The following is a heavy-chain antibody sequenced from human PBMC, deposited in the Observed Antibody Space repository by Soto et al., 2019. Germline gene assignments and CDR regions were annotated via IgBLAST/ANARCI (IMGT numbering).Heavy chain of an antibody. CDR1: GGSTSSFY. J-gene: IGHJ5*02. D-gene: IGHD1-1*01. Sequence: PSETLSLTCTVSGGSTSSFYWSWIRQSPGKGLEWIAYVHHSGSIAYNPSLKSRVAISIDTSKNQFSLKLSSVTGADTGVYYCARGYDWFDPWGQGTLVTVPQ. CDR3: ARGYDWFDP. CDR2: VHHSGSI. V-gene: IGHV4-59*01.